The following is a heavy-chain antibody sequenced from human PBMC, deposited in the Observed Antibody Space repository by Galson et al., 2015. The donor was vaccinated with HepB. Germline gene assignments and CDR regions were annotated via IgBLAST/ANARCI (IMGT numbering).Heavy chain of an antibody. CDR2: ISGSGGST. Sequence: SLRLSCAASGFTFSSYAMSWVRQAPGKGLEWVSAISGSGGSTYYADSVKGRFTISRDNSKNTLYLQMNSLRAEDTAVYYCAKDQADYYGSGSHSFDYWGQGTLVTVSS. CDR3: AKDQADYYGSGSHSFDY. D-gene: IGHD3-10*01. V-gene: IGHV3-23*01. CDR1: GFTFSSYA. J-gene: IGHJ4*02.